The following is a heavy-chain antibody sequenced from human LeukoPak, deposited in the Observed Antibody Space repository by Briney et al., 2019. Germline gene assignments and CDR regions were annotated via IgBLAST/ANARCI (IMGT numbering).Heavy chain of an antibody. CDR3: ARDLGDYPTSSGFSDAFYS. CDR2: ISAYSGNT. V-gene: IGHV1-18*01. D-gene: IGHD3-22*01. CDR1: GYTFTSYG. Sequence: ASVKVSCKASGYTFTSYGISWVRQAPGQGLEWMGGISAYSGNTNYAQKLQGRVSMTTDTSTGTAYMELRSLRSDDTAVYFCARDLGDYPTSSGFSDAFYSSGQRTMVTASS. J-gene: IGHJ3*02.